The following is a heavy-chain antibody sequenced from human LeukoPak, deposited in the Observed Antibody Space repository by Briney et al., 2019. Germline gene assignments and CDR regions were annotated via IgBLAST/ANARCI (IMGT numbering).Heavy chain of an antibody. CDR3: ARETRWDFDY. J-gene: IGHJ4*02. CDR2: TYYRSKWNN. Sequence: SQTLSLTCAISGDSVSNSRAAWHWIRQSPSRGLEWLGRTYYRSKWNNDYAVSVRSRITINGDTSKNQFSLQLNSVTPEDTAVYYCARETRWDFDYWGQGALVSVSS. V-gene: IGHV6-1*01. CDR1: GDSVSNSRAA. D-gene: IGHD5-24*01.